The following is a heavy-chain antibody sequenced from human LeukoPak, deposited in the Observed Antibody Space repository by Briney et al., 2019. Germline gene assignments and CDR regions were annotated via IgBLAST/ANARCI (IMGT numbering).Heavy chain of an antibody. D-gene: IGHD6-19*01. J-gene: IGHJ4*02. Sequence: TGGSLRLSCAASGFTFRSYAMNWVRQVPGKGLEWVAVISYDGSNKYYADSVKGRFTISRDNSKNTLYLQMNSLRPEDTAVYYCARGPSPHHSSGCGFWGQGTLVTVSS. CDR2: ISYDGSNK. CDR3: ARGPSPHHSSGCGF. V-gene: IGHV3-30-3*01. CDR1: GFTFRSYA.